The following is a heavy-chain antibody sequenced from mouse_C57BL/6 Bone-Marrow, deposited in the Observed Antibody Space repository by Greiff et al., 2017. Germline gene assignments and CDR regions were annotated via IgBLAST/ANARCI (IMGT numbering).Heavy chain of an antibody. CDR3: ARGSGTMDY. CDR2: ISSGGSYT. D-gene: IGHD4-1*01. CDR1: GFTFSSYG. Sequence: EVKLVESGGDLVKPGGSLKLSCAASGFTFSSYGMSWVRQTPDKRLEWVATISSGGSYTYYPDSVKGRFTISRDNAKNTLYLQISSLKSEDTAMYYCARGSGTMDYWGQGTSVTVSS. J-gene: IGHJ4*01. V-gene: IGHV5-6*01.